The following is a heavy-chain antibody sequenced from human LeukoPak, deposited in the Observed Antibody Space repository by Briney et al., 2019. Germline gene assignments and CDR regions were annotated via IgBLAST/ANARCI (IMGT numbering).Heavy chain of an antibody. Sequence: GGSLRLSCAASGFTFSSYSMNWVRQAPGKGLEWVSYISSSSSTIYYADSVKGRFTISRDNAKNSLYLQMNSLRAEDTAVYYCARPGHSGYDDYWGQGTLVTVSS. CDR2: ISSSSSTI. D-gene: IGHD5-12*01. J-gene: IGHJ4*02. CDR3: ARPGHSGYDDY. V-gene: IGHV3-48*04. CDR1: GFTFSSYS.